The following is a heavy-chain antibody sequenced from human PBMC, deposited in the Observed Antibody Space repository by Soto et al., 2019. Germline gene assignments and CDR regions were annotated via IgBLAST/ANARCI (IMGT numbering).Heavy chain of an antibody. CDR1: GFTFSPYA. Sequence: EVQLLESGGGLVQPGGSLSLSCAASGFTFSPYAMTWVRQAPGKGLEWVSSISGSGGNTNYADSVKGRFTVSRDNSKRTLSLQMNSLTEEDTAIYYCAKGLRRLLRTQYYYGLDVWGRGTTVTVSS. CDR3: AKGLRRLLRTQYYYGLDV. V-gene: IGHV3-23*01. CDR2: ISGSGGNT. J-gene: IGHJ6*02. D-gene: IGHD3-16*01.